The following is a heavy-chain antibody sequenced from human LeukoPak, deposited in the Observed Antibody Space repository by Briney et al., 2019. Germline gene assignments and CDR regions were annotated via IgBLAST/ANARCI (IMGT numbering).Heavy chain of an antibody. D-gene: IGHD4-17*01. CDR1: GFTFSSYE. V-gene: IGHV3-48*03. CDR3: ASLPTVTTSGYMDV. CDR2: ISSSGSTI. Sequence: GGSLRLSCAASGFTFSSYEMNWVRQAPGKGLEWASYISSSGSTIYYADSVKGRFTISRDNAKNSLYLQMNSLRAEDTAVYYCASLPTVTTSGYMDVWGKGTTVTVSS. J-gene: IGHJ6*03.